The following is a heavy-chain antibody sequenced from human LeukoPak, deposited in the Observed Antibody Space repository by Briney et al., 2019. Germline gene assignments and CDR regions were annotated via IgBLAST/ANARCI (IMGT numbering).Heavy chain of an antibody. J-gene: IGHJ4*02. CDR1: GFTVSSNY. Sequence: GGSLRLSCAASGFTVSSNYMSWVRQAPGKGLEWVSVIYSGGSTYYADSVKGRLTISRDNSKNTLYLQMNSLRAEDTAVYYCARGPNYYGSGSYFDYWGQGTLVTVSS. CDR2: IYSGGST. V-gene: IGHV3-66*01. D-gene: IGHD3-10*01. CDR3: ARGPNYYGSGSYFDY.